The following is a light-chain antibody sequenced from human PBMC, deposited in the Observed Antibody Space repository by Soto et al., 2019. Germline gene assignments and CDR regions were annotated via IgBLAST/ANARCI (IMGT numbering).Light chain of an antibody. V-gene: IGKV1-12*01. CDR3: QQASSFPHT. CDR2: AAS. CDR1: QPISSW. J-gene: IGKJ2*01. Sequence: DIQMTQSPSTVSASVGDGVTITCRASQPISSWLAWFRQRPGKAPELLIYAASTLHSGVPSRCSGSGSGTDFALTISGXXXEDFATYYCQQASSFPHTFGQGT.